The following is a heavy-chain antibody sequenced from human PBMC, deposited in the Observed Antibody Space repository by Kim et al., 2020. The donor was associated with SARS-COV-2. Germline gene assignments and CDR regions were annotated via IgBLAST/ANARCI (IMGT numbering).Heavy chain of an antibody. J-gene: IGHJ4*02. Sequence: SETLSLTCTVSGGSISSSSYYWGWIRQPPGKGLEWIGSIYYSGSTYYNPSLKSRVTISVDTSKNQFSLKLSSVTAADTAVYYCARDQVLGGLTAPLLFDYCGQGTLVTVSS. D-gene: IGHD2-15*01. CDR2: IYYSGST. CDR1: GGSISSSSYY. V-gene: IGHV4-39*07. CDR3: ARDQVLGGLTAPLLFDY.